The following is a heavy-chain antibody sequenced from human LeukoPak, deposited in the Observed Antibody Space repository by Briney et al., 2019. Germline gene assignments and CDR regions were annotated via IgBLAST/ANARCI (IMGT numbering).Heavy chain of an antibody. CDR1: GYTFTSYD. V-gene: IGHV1-18*01. Sequence: ASVKVSCKASGYTFTSYDINWVRQAPGQGLEWMGWISVYNGNTNYTQKVQGRVTMTTDTSTSTAYMELRSLRSDDTAVYYCARGKLRDDYFWGNYRPPPLQHRGQGTLVTISS. D-gene: IGHD3-16*02. CDR2: ISVYNGNT. J-gene: IGHJ1*01. CDR3: ARGKLRDDYFWGNYRPPPLQH.